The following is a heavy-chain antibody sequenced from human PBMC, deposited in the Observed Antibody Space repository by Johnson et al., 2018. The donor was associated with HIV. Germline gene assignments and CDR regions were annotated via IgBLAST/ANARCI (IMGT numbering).Heavy chain of an antibody. V-gene: IGHV3-30*03. CDR1: GFTFSSYG. J-gene: IGHJ3*02. D-gene: IGHD3-3*01. CDR3: ASCQAICGMGLASESFDI. Sequence: QVQLVESGGGLVQRGGSLRLSCAASGFTFSSYGMHWVRQAPGKGLEWVAVMSYDGSSKYYADSVKGRFTISRDNSRNTLYLQMNSLSAEDTAVSYCASCQAICGMGLASESFDIWGQGTMVTVSS. CDR2: MSYDGSSK.